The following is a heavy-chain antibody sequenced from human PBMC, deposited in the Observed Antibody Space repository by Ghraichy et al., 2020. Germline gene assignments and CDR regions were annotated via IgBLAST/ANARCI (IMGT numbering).Heavy chain of an antibody. V-gene: IGHV4-59*08. CDR1: GGSISSYY. D-gene: IGHD3-10*01. J-gene: IGHJ6*02. Sequence: SETLSLTCTVSGGSISSYYWSWIRQPPGKGLEWIGYIYYSGSTNYNPSLKSRVTISVDTSKNQFSLKLSSVTAADTAVYYCARQNGRITMVRGVIDYYYYGMDVWGQGTTVTVSS. CDR3: ARQNGRITMVRGVIDYYYYGMDV. CDR2: IYYSGST.